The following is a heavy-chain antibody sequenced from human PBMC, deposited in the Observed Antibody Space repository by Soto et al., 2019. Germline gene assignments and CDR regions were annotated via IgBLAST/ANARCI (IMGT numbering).Heavy chain of an antibody. D-gene: IGHD2-2*02. V-gene: IGHV3-53*01. J-gene: IGHJ4*02. CDR2: IYSGGST. CDR1: GFTVSSNY. Sequence: GGSLRLSCAASGFTVSSNYMSWVRQAPGKGLEWVSVIYSGGSTYYADSVKGRFTISRDNSKNTLYLQMNSLRAEDTAVYYCATRGANIVVVPAAIGGYFDYWGQGTLVTVSS. CDR3: ATRGANIVVVPAAIGGYFDY.